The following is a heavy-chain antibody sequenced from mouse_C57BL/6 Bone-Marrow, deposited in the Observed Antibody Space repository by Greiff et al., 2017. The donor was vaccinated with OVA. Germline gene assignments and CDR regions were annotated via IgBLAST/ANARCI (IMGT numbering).Heavy chain of an antibody. CDR3: ARGGAQALAWFAY. CDR2: IYPGDGDT. CDR1: GYAFSSSW. Sequence: QVQLQQSGPELVKPGASVKISCKASGYAFSSSWMNWVKQRPGKGLEWIGRIYPGDGDTNYNGKFKGKATLTADKSSSTAYMQLSSLTSEDSAVYFGARGGAQALAWFAYWGQGTLVTVSA. V-gene: IGHV1-82*01. J-gene: IGHJ3*01. D-gene: IGHD3-2*02.